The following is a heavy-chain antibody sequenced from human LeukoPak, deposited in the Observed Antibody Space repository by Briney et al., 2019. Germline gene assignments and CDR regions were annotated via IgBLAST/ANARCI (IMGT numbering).Heavy chain of an antibody. CDR2: ISGSGSNT. CDR1: GFAFSSYA. V-gene: IGHV3-23*01. CDR3: AKFSPYGGNSY. J-gene: IGHJ4*02. Sequence: PGGSLRLFCAASGFAFSSYAMSWVRQAPGKGLEWVSAISGSGSNTYYADSVKGGFTISRDNSKDTLYLQMNSLRVEDTAVYYCAKFSPYGGNSYWGQGTLVTVSS. D-gene: IGHD4-23*01.